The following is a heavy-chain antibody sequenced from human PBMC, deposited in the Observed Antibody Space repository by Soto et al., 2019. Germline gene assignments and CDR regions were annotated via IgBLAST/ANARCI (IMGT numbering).Heavy chain of an antibody. CDR2: IYPGESDA. CDR1: GYKFTYYW. CDR3: ARLLGDTAMAPQSGHYYYYYGMDV. D-gene: IGHD5-18*01. J-gene: IGHJ6*02. V-gene: IGHV5-51*01. Sequence: PGEALKISCEASGYKFTYYWLGWVRQMPGKGLEWMGMIYPGESDAKYSPSFQGQVTISADKSISTAYLQWSSLKASDTAMYYCARLLGDTAMAPQSGHYYYYYGMDVWGQGTTVTVSS.